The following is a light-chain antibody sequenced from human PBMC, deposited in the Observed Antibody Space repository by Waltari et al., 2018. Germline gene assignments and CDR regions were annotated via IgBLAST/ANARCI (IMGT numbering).Light chain of an antibody. V-gene: IGLV1-47*01. J-gene: IGLJ3*02. CDR1: RSNIGSNY. CDR2: RNN. Sequence: QSVLTQPPSASGTPGPRVTISCSGSRSNIGSNYVYWYQQLPGMAPKLLIYRNNQRPSGVPDRFSGSKSGTSASLAISGLRSEDEADYYCAAWDDSLSGWVFGGGTKLTVL. CDR3: AAWDDSLSGWV.